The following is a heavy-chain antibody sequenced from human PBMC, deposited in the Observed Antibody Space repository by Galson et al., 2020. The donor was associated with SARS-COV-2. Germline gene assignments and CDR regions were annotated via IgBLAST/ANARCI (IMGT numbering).Heavy chain of an antibody. J-gene: IGHJ4*02. CDR2: IYPSGNT. CDR1: GGSISSGSYY. D-gene: IGHD1-26*01. Sequence: SETLSLTCTVSGGSISSGSYYWSWIRQPAGKGLEWIGRIYPSGNTNYNPSLKSRFTISVDTSKNQFSLKLSSVTAADTAVYYCARESRWELYFDHWGQGTLVTVSS. CDR3: ARESRWELYFDH. V-gene: IGHV4-61*02.